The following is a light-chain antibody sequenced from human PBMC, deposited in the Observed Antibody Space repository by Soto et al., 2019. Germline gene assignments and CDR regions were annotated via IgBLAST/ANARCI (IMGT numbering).Light chain of an antibody. CDR1: SSDVGGYNY. J-gene: IGLJ1*01. CDR3: SSHTSGTTYV. Sequence: QSALTQPASVSGSPGQSITISCTGTSSDVGGYNYVSWYQQHPGKAPKLMLYEVSNRPSGVSNRFSGSKSGNTASLTISGLQAEDEADYYCSSHTSGTTYVFGSGTQLTVL. V-gene: IGLV2-14*01. CDR2: EVS.